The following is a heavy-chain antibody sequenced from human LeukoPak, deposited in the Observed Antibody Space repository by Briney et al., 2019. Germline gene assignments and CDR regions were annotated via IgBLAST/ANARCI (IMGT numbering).Heavy chain of an antibody. V-gene: IGHV1-8*01. CDR1: GYTFTSYD. J-gene: IGHJ5*02. CDR3: ARGRKGYCSGGSCQNWFDP. CDR2: MNPNSGNT. D-gene: IGHD2-15*01. Sequence: ASVKVSCKASGYTFTSYDINWVRQATGQGLEWMGWMNPNSGNTGYAQKFQGRVTMTRNTPISTAYMELSSLRSEDTAVYYCARGRKGYCSGGSCQNWFDPWGQRTLVTVSS.